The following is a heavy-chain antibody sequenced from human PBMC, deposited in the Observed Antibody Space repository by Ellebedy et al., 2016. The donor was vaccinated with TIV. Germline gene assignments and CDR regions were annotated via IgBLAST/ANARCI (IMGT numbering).Heavy chain of an antibody. CDR2: ISPYNGNT. CDR3: ARCLITMRVPTTRDDGFDF. D-gene: IGHD3-22*01. V-gene: IGHV1-18*01. CDR1: GYTFTSYG. J-gene: IGHJ3*01. Sequence: AASVKVSCKASGYTFTSYGIYWVRQAPGQGLEWMGWISPYNGNTNYAQKIQGRVTMTTDKSTSTAYMELRSLRSDDSALYYCARCLITMRVPTTRDDGFDFWGQGTMVTVSS.